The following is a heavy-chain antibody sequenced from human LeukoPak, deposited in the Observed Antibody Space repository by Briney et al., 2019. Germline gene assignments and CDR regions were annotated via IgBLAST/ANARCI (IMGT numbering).Heavy chain of an antibody. V-gene: IGHV3-23*01. D-gene: IGHD3-9*01. CDR2: ISGSGGST. CDR1: GFTFSSYG. J-gene: IGHJ4*02. CDR3: ANAPILTGYYWIDY. Sequence: PGGSLRLSCAASGFTFSSYGMSWVRQAPGKGLEWVSAISGSGGSTYYADSVKGRFTISRDNSKNTLYLQMNSLRAEDTAVYYCANAPILTGYYWIDYWGQGTLVTVSS.